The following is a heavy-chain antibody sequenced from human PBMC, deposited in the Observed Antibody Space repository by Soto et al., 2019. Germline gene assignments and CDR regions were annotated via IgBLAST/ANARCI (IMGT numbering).Heavy chain of an antibody. D-gene: IGHD6-13*01. Sequence: GGSLRLSCAASGFTFSSSEMNWFRQAPGKGLEWVSYISSSGNTIYYADSVRGRFTVSRDNAKNSLYLQMNSLRAEDTAVYYCAREQQQLVRGDAFDIWGQGTLVTVSS. J-gene: IGHJ3*02. V-gene: IGHV3-48*03. CDR1: GFTFSSSE. CDR2: ISSSGNTI. CDR3: AREQQQLVRGDAFDI.